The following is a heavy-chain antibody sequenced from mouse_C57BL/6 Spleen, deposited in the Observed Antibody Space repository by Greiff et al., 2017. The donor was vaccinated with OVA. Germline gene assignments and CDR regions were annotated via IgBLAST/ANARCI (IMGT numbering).Heavy chain of an antibody. CDR3: AREGSSGFAY. Sequence: QVQLQQSGAELVRPGSSVKLSCKASGYTFTSYWMDWVKQRPGQGLEWIGNIYPSDSETHYNQKFKDKATLTVDKSSSTAYMQLSSLTSEDSAVYYCAREGSSGFAYWGQGTLVTVSA. CDR2: IYPSDSET. J-gene: IGHJ3*01. CDR1: GYTFTSYW. D-gene: IGHD3-2*02. V-gene: IGHV1-61*01.